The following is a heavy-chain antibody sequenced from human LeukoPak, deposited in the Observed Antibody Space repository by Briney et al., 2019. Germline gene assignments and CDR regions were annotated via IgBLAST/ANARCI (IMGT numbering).Heavy chain of an antibody. Sequence: GGSLRLSCAASGFTFSNYWMSWVRQAPGKGLEWVSVISYDGSYKYYADSVKGRFTISRDNSKNTLYLQMNSLRPEDTAVYYCARDLHCSGGSCYSGLHYWGQGTLVTVSS. V-gene: IGHV3-30*03. CDR3: ARDLHCSGGSCYSGLHY. CDR1: GFTFSNYW. J-gene: IGHJ4*02. D-gene: IGHD2-15*01. CDR2: ISYDGSYK.